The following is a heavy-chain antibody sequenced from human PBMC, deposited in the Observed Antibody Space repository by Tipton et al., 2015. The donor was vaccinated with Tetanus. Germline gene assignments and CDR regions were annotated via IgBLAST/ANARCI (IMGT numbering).Heavy chain of an antibody. V-gene: IGHV4-59*12. Sequence: TLSLTCTVSGGSISPYYWSWIRQPPGKGLEWIGSFFYSGSTYYHPSLKSRVSMSVDTSKNQFSLRLSSVTAADTAVYYCARVRRGATTDLDYWGQGTLVTVSS. CDR1: GGSISPYY. CDR2: FFYSGST. J-gene: IGHJ4*02. CDR3: ARVRRGATTDLDY. D-gene: IGHD5-12*01.